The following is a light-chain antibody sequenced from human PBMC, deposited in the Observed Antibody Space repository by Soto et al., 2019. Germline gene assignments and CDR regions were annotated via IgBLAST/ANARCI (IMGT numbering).Light chain of an antibody. J-gene: IGLJ1*01. CDR2: DNS. CDR3: ATWDDNVSGPV. V-gene: IGLV1-47*02. Sequence: QSVLTQPPSASGTPGQRVTISCSGSFSNIGSNFVFWYQQLPGTSPKLLIQDNSQRPSGVPDRFSGSKSGSSASLAISGLRSEDEADDYCATWDDNVSGPVFGTGTKLTVL. CDR1: FSNIGSNF.